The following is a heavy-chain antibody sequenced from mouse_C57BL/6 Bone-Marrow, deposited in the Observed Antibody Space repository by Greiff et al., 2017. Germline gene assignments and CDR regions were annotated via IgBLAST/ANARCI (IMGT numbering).Heavy chain of an antibody. CDR2: IDPEDGDT. V-gene: IGHV14-1*01. Sequence: VQLQQSGAELVKPGASVKISCKASGYAFSSYYMHWVKQRPEQGLEWIGRIDPEDGDTEYAPKFQGKATMTADTSSNTAYLQLSSLTSEDTAVYYCTSYGNSYYFDYWGQGTTLTVSS. CDR3: TSYGNSYYFDY. CDR1: GYAFSSYY. J-gene: IGHJ2*01. D-gene: IGHD2-1*01.